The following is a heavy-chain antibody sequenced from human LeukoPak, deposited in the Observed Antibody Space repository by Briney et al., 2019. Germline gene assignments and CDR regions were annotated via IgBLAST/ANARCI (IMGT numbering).Heavy chain of an antibody. V-gene: IGHV4-39*02. J-gene: IGHJ4*02. CDR2: IYYSGST. D-gene: IGHD6-6*01. CDR1: GGSISSSSYY. CDR3: AREFRSSGFDY. Sequence: PSETLTLTCTVSGGSISSSSYYWGWIRRPPGKGLEWIGSIYYSGSTYYNPSLKSRVTISVDTSKNQFSLKLSSVTAADTAVYYCAREFRSSGFDYWGQGTLVTVSS.